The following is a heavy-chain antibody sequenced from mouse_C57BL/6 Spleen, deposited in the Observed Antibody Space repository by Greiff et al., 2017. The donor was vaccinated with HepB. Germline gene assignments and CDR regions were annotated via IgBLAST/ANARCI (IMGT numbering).Heavy chain of an antibody. D-gene: IGHD2-2*01. CDR2: IRNKANGYTT. J-gene: IGHJ3*01. Sequence: EVKVVESGGGLVQPGGSLSLSCAASGFTFTDYYMSWVRQPPGKALEWLGFIRNKANGYTTEYSASVKGRFTISRDNSQSILYLQMNALRAEDSATYYCARYGGYDGRFAYWGQGTLVTVSA. V-gene: IGHV7-3*01. CDR1: GFTFTDYY. CDR3: ARYGGYDGRFAY.